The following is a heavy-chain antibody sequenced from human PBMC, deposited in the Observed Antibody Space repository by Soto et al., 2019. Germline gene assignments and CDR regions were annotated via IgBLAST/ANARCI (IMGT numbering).Heavy chain of an antibody. V-gene: IGHV4-61*01. CDR1: GGSVSSGRYY. CDR2: IYYSGST. D-gene: IGHD6-6*01. CDR3: AKGSIAARGAGMDV. Sequence: QVQLQESGPGLVKPSETLSLTCTVSGGSVSSGRYYWSWIRQPPGKGLEWIGYIYYSGSTNYNPSLESRVTISVDTSKNQFSLKLSSVTAAYTAVYYCAKGSIAARGAGMDVWGQGTTVNVSS. J-gene: IGHJ6*02.